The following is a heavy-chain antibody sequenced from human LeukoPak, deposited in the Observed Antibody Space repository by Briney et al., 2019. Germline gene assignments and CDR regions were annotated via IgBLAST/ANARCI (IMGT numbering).Heavy chain of an antibody. CDR1: GFTFSSYA. CDR3: ARDEWRPGYSYGTGY. J-gene: IGHJ4*02. Sequence: GGSLRLSCAASGFTFSSYAMHWVRQAPGKGLEWVAVISYDGSNKYYADSVKGRFTISRDNSKNTLYLQMNSLRAEDTAVYYCARDEWRPGYSYGTGYWGQGTLVTVSS. V-gene: IGHV3-30*04. D-gene: IGHD5-18*01. CDR2: ISYDGSNK.